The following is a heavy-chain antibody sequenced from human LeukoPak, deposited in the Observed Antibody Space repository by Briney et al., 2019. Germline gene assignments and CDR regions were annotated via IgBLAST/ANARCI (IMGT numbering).Heavy chain of an antibody. CDR1: GFIFSTYG. J-gene: IGHJ4*02. CDR3: AKDSEQGINWNPSDY. V-gene: IGHV3-30*02. D-gene: IGHD1-20*01. CDR2: IRYDGSNI. Sequence: GGSLRLSCAASGFIFSTYGMHWVRQAPGKGLEWVAFIRYDGSNIYYVDSVKGRFTISRDNSKNTLYLQMNSLRAEDTAVYYCAKDSEQGINWNPSDYWGQGTLVTVSS.